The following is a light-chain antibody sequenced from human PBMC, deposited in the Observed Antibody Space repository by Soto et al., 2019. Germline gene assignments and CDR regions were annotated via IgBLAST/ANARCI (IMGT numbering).Light chain of an antibody. Sequence: QSVLTQPPSASGTPGQRVTISCSESSSNIGSKTVNWYQQLPGTVPKLLIYNSYQRPSGVPDRFSASKSGTSASLAISGLQSEDEADYYCSSWDASLNGYVFGTGTKLTVL. CDR3: SSWDASLNGYV. CDR2: NSY. CDR1: SSNIGSKT. V-gene: IGLV1-44*01. J-gene: IGLJ1*01.